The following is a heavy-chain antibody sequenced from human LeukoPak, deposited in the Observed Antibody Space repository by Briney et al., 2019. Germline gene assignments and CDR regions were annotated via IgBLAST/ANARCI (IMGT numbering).Heavy chain of an antibody. CDR2: ISATGST. CDR3: AGEVRARDGYNYGGSDY. J-gene: IGHJ4*02. D-gene: IGHD5-24*01. CDR1: GASISSGSYY. V-gene: IGHV4-61*02. Sequence: KPSQTLSLTCTVSGASISSGSYYWTWIRQPAGKGLEWIGRISATGSTNYNPSLKSRVTISIDTSKNQFSLKLSSVTAADTAVYYCAGEVRARDGYNYGGSDYWGQGTLVTVSS.